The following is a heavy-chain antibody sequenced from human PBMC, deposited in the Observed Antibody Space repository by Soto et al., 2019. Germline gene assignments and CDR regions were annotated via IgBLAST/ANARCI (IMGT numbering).Heavy chain of an antibody. V-gene: IGHV4-31*03. CDR3: ARDSAVTPYYYYGMDV. CDR1: GGSVSSGSYY. D-gene: IGHD4-4*01. J-gene: IGHJ6*02. CDR2: IYYSGST. Sequence: PSETLSLTCTVSGGSVSSGSYYWSWIRQHPGKGLEWIGYIYYSGSTYYNPSLKSRVTISVDTSKNQFSLKLSSVTAADTAVYYCARDSAVTPYYYYGMDVWGQGTTVTVSS.